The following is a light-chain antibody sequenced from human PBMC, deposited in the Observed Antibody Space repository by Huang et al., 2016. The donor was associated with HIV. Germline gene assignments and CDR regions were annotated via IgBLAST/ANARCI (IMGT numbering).Light chain of an antibody. CDR3: QQRSSWPPT. V-gene: IGKV3-11*01. Sequence: EIVLTQSPATLSLSPGERATLSCRASQRVSSHLAWYQQGPGQAPRLRIFDASTRATGVPGRLSGSGSGTDFTLTIDSLEPDDFAVYYCQQRSSWPPTFGQGTKLEIK. CDR2: DAS. CDR1: QRVSSH. J-gene: IGKJ2*01.